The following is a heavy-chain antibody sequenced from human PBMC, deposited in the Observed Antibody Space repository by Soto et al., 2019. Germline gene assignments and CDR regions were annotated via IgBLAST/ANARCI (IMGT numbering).Heavy chain of an antibody. CDR2: VSAYNGER. CDR3: SRGTSIPASGDY. D-gene: IGHD6-6*01. CDR1: GYTFTNYG. J-gene: IGHJ4*01. Sequence: QVQLVQSGAEVKKPGASVKVSCKASGYTFTNYGINWVRQAPGQGLEWLGWVSAYNGERRYAQRVQARVIMTTDTSTTTAYLALRTLRSDDTAVYYCSRGTSIPASGDYWGQGTLVTGSS. V-gene: IGHV1-18*01.